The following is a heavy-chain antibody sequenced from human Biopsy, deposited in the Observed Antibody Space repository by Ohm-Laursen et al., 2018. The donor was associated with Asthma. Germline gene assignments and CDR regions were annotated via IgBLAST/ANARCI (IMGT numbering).Heavy chain of an antibody. Sequence: TLSLTCTVSGDSITSGGCCWNWIRQHPGKGLEWIGHIYYSGSTYYNPSLKSRVSISLDTSKNQFSLSLTSVTAADTAVYYCARTTYGHDGFDPWGQGTLVTVPS. J-gene: IGHJ5*02. D-gene: IGHD4-17*01. CDR1: GDSITSGGCC. CDR2: IYYSGST. V-gene: IGHV4-31*03. CDR3: ARTTYGHDGFDP.